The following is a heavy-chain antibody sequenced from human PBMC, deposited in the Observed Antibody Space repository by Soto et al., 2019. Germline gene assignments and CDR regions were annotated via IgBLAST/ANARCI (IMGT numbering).Heavy chain of an antibody. J-gene: IGHJ5*02. CDR2: INAGNGNT. CDR1: GYTFTSYA. CDR3: ARSSGWYVWFDP. D-gene: IGHD6-13*01. V-gene: IGHV1-3*05. Sequence: QVQLVQSGAEEKKPGASVKVSCKASGYTFTSYAMHWVRQAPGQRLEWMGWINAGNGNTKYSQKFQGGVTITRDTSASPADMELSSLRSEDTAVYYCARSSGWYVWFDPWGQGTLVTVSS.